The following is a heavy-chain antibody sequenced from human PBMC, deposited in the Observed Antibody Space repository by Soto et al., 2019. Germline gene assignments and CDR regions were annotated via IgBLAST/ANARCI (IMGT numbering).Heavy chain of an antibody. J-gene: IGHJ6*02. CDR2: ISSSSSYI. CDR1: GFTFSSYS. Sequence: GGSLRLSCAASGFTFSSYSMNWVRQAPGKGLEWVSSISSSSSYIYYADSVKGRFTISRDNAKNSLYLQMNSLRAEDTAVYYCARGLSGSYEYYGMDVWGQGTTVTVSS. CDR3: ARGLSGSYEYYGMDV. V-gene: IGHV3-21*01. D-gene: IGHD3-10*01.